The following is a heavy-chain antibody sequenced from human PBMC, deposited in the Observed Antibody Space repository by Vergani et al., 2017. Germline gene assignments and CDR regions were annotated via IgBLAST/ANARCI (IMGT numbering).Heavy chain of an antibody. Sequence: QVHLQQRGAGVLKPSETLSLTCGVIGGSLIGYFWSWIRQSPGRGLVWIVEITAIGSAKYSPSATSRVTISVDTSRGEFTLTVTSVTAADTGLYFCASRRPRLNLGSKSNAGTFDSWGQGTLVTVSS. D-gene: IGHD3-10*01. V-gene: IGHV4-34*02. CDR2: ITAIGSA. CDR3: ASRRPRLNLGSKSNAGTFDS. CDR1: GGSLIGYF. J-gene: IGHJ4*02.